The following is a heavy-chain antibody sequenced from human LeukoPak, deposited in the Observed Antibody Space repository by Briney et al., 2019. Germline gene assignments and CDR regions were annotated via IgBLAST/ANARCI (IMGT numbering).Heavy chain of an antibody. V-gene: IGHV4-59*01. Sequence: SETLSLTCTVSDDSISDYYRGWIRQPPGKGLEWIGYIHNSGTSTYNLSLKSQVTISADTSKNQFSLKLNSMTTADTAVYYCTRGAGWLIDSWGQGTLVTVSS. D-gene: IGHD5-12*01. J-gene: IGHJ5*01. CDR1: DDSISDYY. CDR2: IHNSGTS. CDR3: TRGAGWLIDS.